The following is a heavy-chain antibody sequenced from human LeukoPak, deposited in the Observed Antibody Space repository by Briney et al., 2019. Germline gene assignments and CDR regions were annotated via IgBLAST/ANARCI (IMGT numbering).Heavy chain of an antibody. CDR2: INHSGST. CDR1: GGSFSGYY. Sequence: PSETLSLTCAVYGGSFSGYYWSWIRQPPGKGLEWIGEINHSGSTNYNPSLKSRVTISVDTSKNQFSLKLSSVTAADTAVYYCARAGTTYSSSFLPSVYWGQGTLVTVSS. D-gene: IGHD6-13*01. CDR3: ARAGTTYSSSFLPSVY. V-gene: IGHV4-34*01. J-gene: IGHJ4*02.